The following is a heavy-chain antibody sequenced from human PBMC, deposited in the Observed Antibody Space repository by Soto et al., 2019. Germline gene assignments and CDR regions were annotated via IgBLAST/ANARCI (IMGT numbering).Heavy chain of an antibody. Sequence: QVQLVESGGGVVQPGRSLRLSCAASGFTFSTYDMQWVRQAPGKGLEWVAVISYDGSNKYYADSVKSRFTISRDNSKNTLYLQMSSLRAEDTAVYYCAKGQQWLTYWGQGTLVTVSS. J-gene: IGHJ4*02. CDR1: GFTFSTYD. V-gene: IGHV3-30*18. CDR2: ISYDGSNK. CDR3: AKGQQWLTY. D-gene: IGHD6-19*01.